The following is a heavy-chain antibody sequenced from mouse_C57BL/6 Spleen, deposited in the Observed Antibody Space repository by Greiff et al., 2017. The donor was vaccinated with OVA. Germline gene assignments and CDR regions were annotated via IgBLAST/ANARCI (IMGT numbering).Heavy chain of an antibody. CDR2: IYPGDGDT. CDR3: AKAAQSPAAY. Sequence: QVQLKESGPELVKPGASVKISCKASGYAFSSSWMNWVKQRPGKGLEWIGRIYPGDGDTNYNGKLKGKATLTADKSSSTAYMQLSSLTSEDSAVYFCAKAAQSPAAYWGQGTLVTVSA. V-gene: IGHV1-82*01. D-gene: IGHD6-1*01. J-gene: IGHJ3*01. CDR1: GYAFSSSW.